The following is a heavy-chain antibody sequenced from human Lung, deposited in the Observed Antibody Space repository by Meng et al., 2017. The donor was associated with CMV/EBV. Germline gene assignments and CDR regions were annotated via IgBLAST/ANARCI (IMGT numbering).Heavy chain of an antibody. CDR1: GFTFDDYG. CDR2: INWHGGST. CDR3: ARGRGSSWYVFVY. J-gene: IGHJ4*02. V-gene: IGHV3-20*04. Sequence: GESLKISCAASGFTFDDYGMSWVRQAPGKGLEWVSGINWHGGSTYYADSVKGRFTISRDNSKNTLYLQMNSLRAEDTAVYYCARGRGSSWYVFVYWGQGTLVTVSS. D-gene: IGHD6-13*01.